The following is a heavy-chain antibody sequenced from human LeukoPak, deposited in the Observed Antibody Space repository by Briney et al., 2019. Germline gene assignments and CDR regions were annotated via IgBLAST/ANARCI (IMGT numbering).Heavy chain of an antibody. J-gene: IGHJ5*02. CDR1: GYTFTSYG. V-gene: IGHV1-2*02. D-gene: IGHD6-6*01. CDR3: ARRRVVINWFDP. Sequence: ASVRVSCKASGYTFTSYGISWVRQAPGQGLEWMGWINPNSGGTNYAQKFQGRVTMTRDTSISTAYMELSRLRSDDTAVYYCARRRVVINWFDPWGQGTLVTVSS. CDR2: INPNSGGT.